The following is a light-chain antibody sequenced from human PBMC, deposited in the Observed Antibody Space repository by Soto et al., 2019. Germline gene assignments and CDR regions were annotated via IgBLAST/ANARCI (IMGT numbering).Light chain of an antibody. CDR1: ETIKKNY. J-gene: IGKJ5*01. CDR3: QQYAESPIT. Sequence: EIVLTQSPGSLSLSPGEESTLSCRASETIKKNYLAWYQQQPGQAPRLLIYAASRRATGIPDRFSGGGSGTDFTLTISRLEPEDIAVFYCQQYAESPITFGQGTRLEIK. V-gene: IGKV3-20*01. CDR2: AAS.